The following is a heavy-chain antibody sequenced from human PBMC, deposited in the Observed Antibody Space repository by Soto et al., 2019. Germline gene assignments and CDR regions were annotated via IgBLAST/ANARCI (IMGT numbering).Heavy chain of an antibody. V-gene: IGHV1-58*01. CDR1: GFNFRTTA. CDR2: IVVGSGNT. J-gene: IGHJ4*02. D-gene: IGHD3-22*01. CDR3: AADPYYYDSSDYYSFDQ. Sequence: ASVKVSFKASGFNFRTTAVQWVRQARGQRLEWIGWIVVGSGNTNYAQNFQERVTITRDMSTSTAYMDVSSLRSEDTAVYYCAADPYYYDSSDYYSFDQWGQGTLVTVSS.